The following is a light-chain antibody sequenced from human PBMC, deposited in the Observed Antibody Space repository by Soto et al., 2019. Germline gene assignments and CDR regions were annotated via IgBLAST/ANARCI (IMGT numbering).Light chain of an antibody. J-gene: IGKJ3*01. CDR3: QKYNSAPST. V-gene: IGKV1-27*01. CDR1: QGISNY. CDR2: AAS. Sequence: EIQMTQSPSTLPASVGDRVTITCRASQGISNYLAWYRQKPGKVPKLLIYAASTLQSGVPSRFSGSGSGTDFTLTISSLQPEDVATYYCQKYNSAPSTFGPGTKVDIK.